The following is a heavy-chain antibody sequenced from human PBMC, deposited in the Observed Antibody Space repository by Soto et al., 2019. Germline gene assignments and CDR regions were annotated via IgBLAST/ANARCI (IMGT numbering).Heavy chain of an antibody. V-gene: IGHV4-59*08. CDR2: IYYAGST. D-gene: IGHD5-12*01. CDR3: ARRIVAKETFDY. Sequence: SXTLSLTCTVSGGSISSINNHFSNHYCSWIRLSPGKGLEWIGFIYYAGSTKYNPSLNSRVTISVDTSKNQFSLTVTSVTAADTAVYYCARRIVAKETFDYWGQGTLVTVSS. J-gene: IGHJ4*02. CDR1: GGSISSINNHFSNHY.